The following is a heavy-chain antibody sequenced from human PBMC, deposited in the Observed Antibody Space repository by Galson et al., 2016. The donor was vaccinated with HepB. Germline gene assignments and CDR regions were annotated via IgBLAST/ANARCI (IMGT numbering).Heavy chain of an antibody. J-gene: IGHJ6*02. D-gene: IGHD2-2*02. CDR2: IHDSGNT. V-gene: IGHV4-61*01. CDR3: ARDEGFYNGMDV. Sequence: SETLSLTCTVSSDPVTSGTYYWSWVRQSPGKGLDWIGYIHDSGNTNYNPSIQSRVTISRDTSKNQFFLELNSVTAADTAVYYCARDEGFYNGMDVWGQGTTVTVAS. CDR1: SDPVTSGTYY.